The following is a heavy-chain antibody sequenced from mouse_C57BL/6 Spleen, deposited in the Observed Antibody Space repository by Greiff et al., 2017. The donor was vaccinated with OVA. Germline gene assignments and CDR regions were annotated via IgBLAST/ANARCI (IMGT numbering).Heavy chain of an antibody. Sequence: EVHLVESGAGLVKPGGSLKLSCAASGFTFSSYAMSWVRQTPEKRLEWVAYISSGGDYIYYADTVKGRFTISRDNARNTLYLQMSSLKSEDTAMYYCTRVPDYYGSSYPFAYWGQGTLVTVSA. D-gene: IGHD1-1*01. V-gene: IGHV5-9-1*02. CDR3: TRVPDYYGSSYPFAY. CDR2: ISSGGDYI. J-gene: IGHJ3*01. CDR1: GFTFSSYA.